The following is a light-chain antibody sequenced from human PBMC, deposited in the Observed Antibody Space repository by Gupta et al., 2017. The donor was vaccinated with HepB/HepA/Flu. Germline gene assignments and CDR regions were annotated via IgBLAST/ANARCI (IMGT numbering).Light chain of an antibody. CDR3: NSWDSSDNHLSLVV. V-gene: IGLV3-19*01. Sequence: SSELTQDPAVSVALGQTVRITCQGDSLRSYYASWYQQKPGQAPVLVIYVKHNRPSGIPDRFSGSSSGNTASLTTTGAQAEDEADDDCNSWDSSDNHLSLVVFGGGTKLTVL. J-gene: IGLJ2*01. CDR1: SLRSYY. CDR2: VKH.